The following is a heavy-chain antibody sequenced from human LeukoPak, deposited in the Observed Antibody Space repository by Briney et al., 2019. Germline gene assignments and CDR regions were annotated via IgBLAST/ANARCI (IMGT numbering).Heavy chain of an antibody. V-gene: IGHV3-30*18. J-gene: IGHJ4*02. CDR1: GFTFSSYG. CDR3: AKERRFGVIDY. Sequence: GGSLRLSCAASGFTFSSYGMHWVRQAPGKGLEWVAVISYDGSSKYYADSVKGRFTISRDNSKNTLYLQMNSLRAEDTAVYYCAKERRFGVIDYWGQGTLVTVSS. CDR2: ISYDGSSK. D-gene: IGHD3-10*01.